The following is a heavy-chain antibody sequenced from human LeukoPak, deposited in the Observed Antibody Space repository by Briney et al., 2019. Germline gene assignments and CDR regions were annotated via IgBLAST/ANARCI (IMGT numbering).Heavy chain of an antibody. CDR1: GGPFSDYY. Sequence: SETLSLTCGVYGGPFSDYYWSWIRQPPGQGLEWIGESNHSGSTNYNPSLKRRVTISVDTSKNQFSLKLNSVTPEDTAVYYCARVGRGYSYGYDFDYWGQGTLVTVSS. CDR2: SNHSGST. V-gene: IGHV4-34*01. D-gene: IGHD5-18*01. J-gene: IGHJ4*02. CDR3: ARVGRGYSYGYDFDY.